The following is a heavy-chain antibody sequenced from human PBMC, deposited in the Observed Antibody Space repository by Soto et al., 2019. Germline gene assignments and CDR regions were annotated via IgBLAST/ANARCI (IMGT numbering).Heavy chain of an antibody. CDR3: ARDATPSIAAFDY. D-gene: IGHD6-25*01. J-gene: IGHJ4*02. CDR1: GFTFSSYS. V-gene: IGHV3-48*01. CDR2: ISSSSSTI. Sequence: GGSLIRSCAASGFTFSSYSMNWVRQAPGKGLEWVSYISSSSSTIYYADSVKGRFTISRDNAKNSLYLQMNSLRAEDTAVYYCARDATPSIAAFDYWGQGTLVTVSA.